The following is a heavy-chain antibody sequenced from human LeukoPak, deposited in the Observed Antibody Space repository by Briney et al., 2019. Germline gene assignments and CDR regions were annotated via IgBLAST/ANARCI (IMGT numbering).Heavy chain of an antibody. CDR2: ISCSGGNT. CDR1: GFTFSSYA. J-gene: IGHJ4*02. CDR3: AKVRYYDILTGYFDY. Sequence: GGSLRLSCAASGFTFSSYAMNWVRQAPGKGLEWVSAISCSGGNTYYADSVKGRFTISRDNSKNTLYLQMNSLRAEDTAVYYCAKVRYYDILTGYFDYWGQGTLVTVSS. V-gene: IGHV3-23*01. D-gene: IGHD3-9*01.